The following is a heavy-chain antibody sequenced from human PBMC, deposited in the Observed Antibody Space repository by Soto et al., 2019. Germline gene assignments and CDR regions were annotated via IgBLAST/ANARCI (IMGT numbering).Heavy chain of an antibody. V-gene: IGHV5-51*01. CDR3: ARHPEALGVRYYYYGMDV. CDR1: GYSFTSYW. D-gene: IGHD1-26*01. J-gene: IGHJ6*02. CDR2: IYPGDSDT. Sequence: PGESLKISCKGSGYSFTSYWIGWVRQMPGKGLEWMGIIYPGDSDTRYSPSFQCQVTISADKSISTAYLQWSSLKASDTAMYYCARHPEALGVRYYYYGMDVWGQGTTVTVSS.